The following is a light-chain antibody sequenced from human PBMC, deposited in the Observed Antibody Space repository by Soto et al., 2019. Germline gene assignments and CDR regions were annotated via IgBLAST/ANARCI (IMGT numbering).Light chain of an antibody. CDR1: QSVGGD. Sequence: EIVMTQSPATLSVSPGERATLSCRASQSVGGDLAWYQQKPGQAPRLLIYDASNRATGIPARFSGSGSGTDFTLTISSLEPEDFAVYFCQQRINWRSTFGGGTKVDIK. CDR3: QQRINWRST. J-gene: IGKJ4*01. V-gene: IGKV3-11*01. CDR2: DAS.